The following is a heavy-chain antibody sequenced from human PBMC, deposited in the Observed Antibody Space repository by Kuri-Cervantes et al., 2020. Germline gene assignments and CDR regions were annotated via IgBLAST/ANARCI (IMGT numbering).Heavy chain of an antibody. V-gene: IGHV1-8*01. CDR3: ARGVLRLWEVHEAARYYMDD. CDR1: GYTFTSYD. J-gene: IGHJ6*03. Sequence: SLKVSCKAAGYTFTSYDTNWGRQATGEGLEWMGWMNPNSGNTGYAQKFQGRVTMTRNASISTAYMELSSLRSEDKAVYYCARGVLRLWEVHEAARYYMDDWGKGTTVTVSS. CDR2: MNPNSGNT. D-gene: IGHD3-3*01.